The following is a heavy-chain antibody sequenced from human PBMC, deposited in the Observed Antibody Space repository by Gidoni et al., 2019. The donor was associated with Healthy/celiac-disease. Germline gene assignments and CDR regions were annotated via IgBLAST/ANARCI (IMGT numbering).Heavy chain of an antibody. CDR3: ARHRLPDCSSTSCLEGSYTRYYYGMDV. CDR2: IYPGDSDT. Sequence: EVQLVQSGAEVKKPGESLKISCKGSGYRFTSSWIGWVRQMPGKGLEWRGIIYPGDSDTRYSPSFQGQVTISADKSISTAYLQWSSLKASDTAMYYCARHRLPDCSSTSCLEGSYTRYYYGMDVWGQGTTVTVSS. D-gene: IGHD2-2*01. J-gene: IGHJ6*02. CDR1: GYRFTSSW. V-gene: IGHV5-51*01.